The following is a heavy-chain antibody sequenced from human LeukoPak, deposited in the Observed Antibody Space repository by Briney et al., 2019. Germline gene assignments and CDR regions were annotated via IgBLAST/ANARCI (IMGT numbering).Heavy chain of an antibody. CDR3: ARGDTTVVYYFDY. CDR2: ISSSGSTI. V-gene: IGHV3-48*03. J-gene: IGHJ4*02. D-gene: IGHD4-23*01. Sequence: GGSLRLSXAASGFTFSSYEMNWVRQAPGKGLEWVSYISSSGSTIDYADSVKGRFTISRDNAKNSLYLQMNSLRAEDTAVYYCARGDTTVVYYFDYWGQGTLVTVSS. CDR1: GFTFSSYE.